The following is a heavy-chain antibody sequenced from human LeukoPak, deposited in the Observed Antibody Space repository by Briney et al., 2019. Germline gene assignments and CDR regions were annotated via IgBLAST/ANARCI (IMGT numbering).Heavy chain of an antibody. J-gene: IGHJ6*03. V-gene: IGHV1-69*13. CDR2: IIPIFGTA. D-gene: IGHD6-13*01. Sequence: ASVKVSCKASGGTFSSYAISWVRQAPGQGLEWMGGIIPIFGTANYAQKFQGRVTITADESTSTAYMELSSLRSEDTAVYYCARAAGFSQYYYYYMDVWGKGTTVTISS. CDR1: GGTFSSYA. CDR3: ARAAGFSQYYYYYMDV.